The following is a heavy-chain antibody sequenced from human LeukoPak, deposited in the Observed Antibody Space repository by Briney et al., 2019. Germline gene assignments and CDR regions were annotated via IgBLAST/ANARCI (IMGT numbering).Heavy chain of an antibody. CDR1: GFTFSSDS. Sequence: PGGSLRLSCAASGFTFSSDSMNWVRQAPGKGLEWVSSISSSSSYIYYADSVKGRFTISRDNAKNSLYLQMNSLRAEDTAVYYCARDSDIYYFDYWGQGTLVTVSS. CDR3: ARDSDIYYFDY. D-gene: IGHD2-15*01. V-gene: IGHV3-21*01. CDR2: ISSSSSYI. J-gene: IGHJ4*02.